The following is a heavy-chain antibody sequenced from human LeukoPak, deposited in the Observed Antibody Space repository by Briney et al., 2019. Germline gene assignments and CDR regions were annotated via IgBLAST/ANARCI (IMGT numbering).Heavy chain of an antibody. CDR3: AREGGAYHLDY. J-gene: IGHJ4*02. CDR1: GFSVSSNY. V-gene: IGHV3-11*01. D-gene: IGHD1-14*01. Sequence: GGSLRLSCAASGFSVSSNYMSWIRQAPGKGLEWISYISSSNITMYYADSVKGRFTISRDNAKNSLYLQMNSLGAEDTAVYYCAREGGAYHLDYWGQGTLVTVSS. CDR2: ISSSNITM.